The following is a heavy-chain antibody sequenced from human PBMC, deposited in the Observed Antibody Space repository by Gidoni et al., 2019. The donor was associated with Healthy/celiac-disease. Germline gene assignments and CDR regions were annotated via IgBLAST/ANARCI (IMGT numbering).Heavy chain of an antibody. Sequence: QVQLVQSGAEVKKRGSSVKVSCKASGGTFSSYAISWVRQAPGQGLEWMGRIIPILGIANYAQKFQGRVTITADKSTSTAYMELSSLRSEDTAVYYCARVTDYYYYMDVWGKGTTVTVSS. CDR2: IIPILGIA. CDR1: GGTFSSYA. CDR3: ARVTDYYYYMDV. V-gene: IGHV1-69*04. J-gene: IGHJ6*03.